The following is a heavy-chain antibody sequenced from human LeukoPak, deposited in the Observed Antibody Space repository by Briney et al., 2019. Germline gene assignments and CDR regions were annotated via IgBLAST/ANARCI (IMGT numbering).Heavy chain of an antibody. CDR3: VRSDWFDP. V-gene: IGHV3-74*03. Sequence: GGSLRLSCSASGFTFSGYWMHWVRQAPGKGLVWVSRIKSDGSSTTYADSVKGRFTVSRDNAKSTLYLQMNSLRAEDTAVYYCVRSDWFDPWGQGTLVTVSS. CDR1: GFTFSGYW. J-gene: IGHJ5*02. CDR2: IKSDGSST.